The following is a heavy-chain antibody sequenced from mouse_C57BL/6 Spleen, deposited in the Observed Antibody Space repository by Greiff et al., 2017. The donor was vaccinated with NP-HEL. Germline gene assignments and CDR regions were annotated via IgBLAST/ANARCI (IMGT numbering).Heavy chain of an antibody. CDR1: GFTFSSYG. J-gene: IGHJ2*01. CDR2: ISSGGSYT. Sequence: DVMLVESGGDLVKPGGSLKLSCAASGFTFSSYGMSWVRQTPDKRLEWVATISSGGSYTYYPDSVKGRFTISRDNAKNTLYLQMSSLKSEDTAMYYCARPITTVVEYYFDYWGQGTTLTVSS. V-gene: IGHV5-6*02. CDR3: ARPITTVVEYYFDY. D-gene: IGHD1-1*01.